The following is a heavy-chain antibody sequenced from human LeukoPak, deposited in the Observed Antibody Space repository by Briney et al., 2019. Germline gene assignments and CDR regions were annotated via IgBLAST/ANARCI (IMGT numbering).Heavy chain of an antibody. D-gene: IGHD3-10*01. J-gene: IGHJ3*02. CDR3: AKKNQGFGRMRVAFDI. Sequence: GGSLRLSCAASGFTFSSYSIHWVRQAPGKGLEWVAVISYDGSNKYYADSVKGRFTISRDNSKNTLYLQMNSLRAEDTAVYYCAKKNQGFGRMRVAFDIWGQGTMVTVSS. CDR1: GFTFSSYS. V-gene: IGHV3-30*18. CDR2: ISYDGSNK.